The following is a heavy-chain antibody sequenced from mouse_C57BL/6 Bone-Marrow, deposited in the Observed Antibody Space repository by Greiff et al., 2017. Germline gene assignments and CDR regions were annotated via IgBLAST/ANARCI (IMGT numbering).Heavy chain of an antibody. Sequence: VQLQQPGAELVMPGASVKLSCKASGYTFTSYWMHWVKQRPGQGLEWIGEIDPSDSYTNYNPKFKGKYTFTVVKSSSTAYMQLSSLTAEYSAVYVCARGGSYNYGNAMDYWGQGTSVTVAS. CDR1: GYTFTSYW. V-gene: IGHV1-69*01. CDR2: IDPSDSYT. J-gene: IGHJ4*01. D-gene: IGHD1-1*01. CDR3: ARGGSYNYGNAMDY.